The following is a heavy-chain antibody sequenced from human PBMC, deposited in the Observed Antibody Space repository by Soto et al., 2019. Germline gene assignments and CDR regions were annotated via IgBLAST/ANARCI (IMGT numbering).Heavy chain of an antibody. J-gene: IGHJ6*02. CDR3: ARASIAVAGRRWSGMDV. CDR2: IDPSDSYT. D-gene: IGHD6-19*01. V-gene: IGHV5-10-1*01. CDR1: GYSFTSYW. Sequence: KISCKGSGYSFTSYWISWVRQMPGKGLEWMGRIDPSDSYTNYSPSFQGHVTISADKSISTAYLQWSSLKASDTAMYYCARASIAVAGRRWSGMDVWGQGPTVTGSS.